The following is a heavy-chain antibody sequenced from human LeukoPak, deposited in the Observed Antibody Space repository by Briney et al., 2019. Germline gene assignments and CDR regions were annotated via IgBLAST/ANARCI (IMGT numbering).Heavy chain of an antibody. D-gene: IGHD3-16*01. CDR1: SGSISNYD. CDR2: IYTSGST. J-gene: IGHJ4*02. Sequence: SETLSLTCTVSSGSISNYDWSWIRQPAGKGLEWIGRIYTSGSTNYNPSLKSRVTISVDTSKNQFSLKLSSVTAADTAVYYCARVGGRGGMSDYWGQGTLVAVSS. CDR3: ARVGGRGGMSDY. V-gene: IGHV4-4*07.